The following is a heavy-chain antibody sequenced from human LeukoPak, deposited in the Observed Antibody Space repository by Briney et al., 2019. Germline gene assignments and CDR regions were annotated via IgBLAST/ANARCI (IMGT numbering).Heavy chain of an antibody. J-gene: IGHJ4*02. V-gene: IGHV3-30*02. CDR2: IRYDGSDH. CDR1: GFTFSGYG. D-gene: IGHD6-19*01. Sequence: GGSLRLSCAASGFTFSGYGMHWVRQAPGKGLEWVTFIRYDGSDHYYTDSVKGRFTISRDTAKATLYLQMNSLIAEDTAVYYCANGGTSGWFYFDYWGLGTLVTVSS. CDR3: ANGGTSGWFYFDY.